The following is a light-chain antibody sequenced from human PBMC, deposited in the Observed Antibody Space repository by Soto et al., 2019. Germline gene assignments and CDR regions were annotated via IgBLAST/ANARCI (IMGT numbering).Light chain of an antibody. CDR3: QYRINAPPLT. V-gene: IGKV3-11*01. J-gene: IGKJ4*01. Sequence: EIVLTQSPATLSLSPGERATLSCRASQSVSSYLAWYQQNPGQAPRLLIYDASSRATGIPARFSGSGSGTDITLTINSLEPEDFAGYYCQYRINAPPLTFGVGTKVEIK. CDR1: QSVSSY. CDR2: DAS.